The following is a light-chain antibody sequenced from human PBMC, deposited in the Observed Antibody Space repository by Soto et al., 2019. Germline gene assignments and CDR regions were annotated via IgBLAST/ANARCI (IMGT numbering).Light chain of an antibody. V-gene: IGKV2-30*01. CDR1: QSLVYSDGNTF. CDR3: MQGIHWPYT. J-gene: IGKJ2*01. Sequence: DVVMTQSPLSLPVTLGQPASISCKSSQSLVYSDGNTFLSWFQQRPGQPPRRLIYKVSDRDSGVPERFSGSGSGTDFTLKISRVEAEDVGVYYCMQGIHWPYTFGQGTKLEIK. CDR2: KVS.